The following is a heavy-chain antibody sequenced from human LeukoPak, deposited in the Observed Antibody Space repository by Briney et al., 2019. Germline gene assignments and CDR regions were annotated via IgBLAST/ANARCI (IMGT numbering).Heavy chain of an antibody. CDR2: ISGSGGST. CDR3: AKAESLVPYYFDY. Sequence: PGGSLRLSCAASGFTFSSYAMSWVRQAPGKGLEWVSAISGSGGSTYYADSVKGRFTISRDNSKNTVYLQMNSLRAEDTAVYYCAKAESLVPYYFDYWGQGTLVTVSS. D-gene: IGHD6-13*01. J-gene: IGHJ4*02. CDR1: GFTFSSYA. V-gene: IGHV3-23*01.